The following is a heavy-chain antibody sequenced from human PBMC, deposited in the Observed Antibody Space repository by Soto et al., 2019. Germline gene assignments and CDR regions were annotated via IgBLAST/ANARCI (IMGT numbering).Heavy chain of an antibody. D-gene: IGHD2-2*01. J-gene: IGHJ5*02. Sequence: SETLSLTCTVSGGSISSGGYYWTWIRQHPGKGLEWIGYIYYSGSTNYNPSLKSRVTISVDTSKNQFSLKLSSVTAADTAVYYCARHTIVVVPAAIFHWFDPWGQGTLVTVS. CDR1: GGSISSGGYY. V-gene: IGHV4-61*08. CDR2: IYYSGST. CDR3: ARHTIVVVPAAIFHWFDP.